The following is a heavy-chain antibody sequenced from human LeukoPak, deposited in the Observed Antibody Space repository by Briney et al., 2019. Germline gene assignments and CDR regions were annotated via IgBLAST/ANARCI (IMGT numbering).Heavy chain of an antibody. Sequence: SETLSLTCAVYGGSFSGYYWSWIRQPPGKGLEWIGEINHSGSTNYNPSLKSRVTISVDTSKNQFSLKLSSVTAADTAVYYCARGLRRSNYYGSGSYYRGSNYFDYWGRGTLVTVSS. CDR3: ARGLRRSNYYGSGSYYRGSNYFDY. CDR1: GGSFSGYY. D-gene: IGHD3-10*01. CDR2: INHSGST. J-gene: IGHJ4*02. V-gene: IGHV4-34*01.